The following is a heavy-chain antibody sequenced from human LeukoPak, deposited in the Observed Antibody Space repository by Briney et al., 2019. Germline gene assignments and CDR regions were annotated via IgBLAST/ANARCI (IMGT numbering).Heavy chain of an antibody. CDR2: IFHSGAT. CDR1: GDSISSNNW. Sequence: ASGTLSLTCAVSGDSISSNNWWSWVRQPPGKGLEWIGEIFHSGATNYNPSLKRRVTISVDKSKNQFSLKLNSVTAADTAVYYCARETTLGYCSGGSCYVEGKWFDPWGQGTLVTVSS. D-gene: IGHD2-15*01. V-gene: IGHV4-4*02. CDR3: ARETTLGYCSGGSCYVEGKWFDP. J-gene: IGHJ5*02.